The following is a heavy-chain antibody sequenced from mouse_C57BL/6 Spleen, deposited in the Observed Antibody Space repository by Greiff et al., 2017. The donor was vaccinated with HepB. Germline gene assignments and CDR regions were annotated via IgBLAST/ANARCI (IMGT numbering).Heavy chain of an antibody. CDR1: GYSITSGYY. Sequence: EVQLQESGPGLVKPSQSLSLTCSATGYSITSGYYWNWIRQFPGNKLEWMGYISYDGSNNYNPSLKNRISITRDTSKNQFFLKLNSVTTEDTATYYCASDYDYEYFDYWGQGTTLTVSS. V-gene: IGHV3-6*01. CDR2: ISYDGSN. D-gene: IGHD2-4*01. J-gene: IGHJ2*01. CDR3: ASDYDYEYFDY.